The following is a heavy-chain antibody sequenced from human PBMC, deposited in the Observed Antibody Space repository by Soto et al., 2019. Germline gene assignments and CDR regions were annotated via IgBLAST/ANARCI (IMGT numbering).Heavy chain of an antibody. CDR1: GFTFSSYG. CDR2: ISYDGSNK. Sequence: GGSLRLSCAASGFTFSSYGMHWGRQAPCKGLEWVAVISYDGSNKYYADSVKGRFTISRDNSKNTLYLQMNSLRAEDTAVYYCAKDVDIVVVVAATGIDYWGQGTLVTVSS. D-gene: IGHD2-15*01. V-gene: IGHV3-30*18. J-gene: IGHJ4*02. CDR3: AKDVDIVVVVAATGIDY.